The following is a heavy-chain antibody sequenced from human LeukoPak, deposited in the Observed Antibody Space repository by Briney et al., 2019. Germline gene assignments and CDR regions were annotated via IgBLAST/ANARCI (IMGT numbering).Heavy chain of an antibody. CDR1: GFTFSDYY. CDR2: ISRGGSTR. J-gene: IGHJ5*02. D-gene: IGHD3-10*01. Sequence: GGSLRLSCAASGFTFSDYYMSWLRQAPGKGLEWVSYISRGGSTRYYADSVKGRFTISRDNAKNSLYLQMNSLRAEDTAVYYCAKVGDSTMVRGVLRFDPWGQGTLVTVSS. CDR3: AKVGDSTMVRGVLRFDP. V-gene: IGHV3-11*01.